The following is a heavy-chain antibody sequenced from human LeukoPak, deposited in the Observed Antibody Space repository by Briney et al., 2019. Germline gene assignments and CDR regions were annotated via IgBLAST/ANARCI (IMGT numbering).Heavy chain of an antibody. CDR1: GYTFTGYY. D-gene: IGHD3-10*01. J-gene: IGHJ3*02. CDR3: ARDRTRSGMDAFGI. V-gene: IGHV1-2*02. Sequence: ASVKVSCKASGYTFTGYYMHWVRQAPGQGLEWMGWINPNSGGANYAQKFQGRVTMTRDTSISTAYMELSRLRSDDTAVYYCARDRTRSGMDAFGIWGQGTMVTVSS. CDR2: INPNSGGA.